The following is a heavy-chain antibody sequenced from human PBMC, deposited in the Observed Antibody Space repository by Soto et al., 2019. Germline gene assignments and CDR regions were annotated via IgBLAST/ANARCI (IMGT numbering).Heavy chain of an antibody. CDR3: ARDGNCSSTSCYSWDYYYYSGMDV. J-gene: IGHJ6*02. D-gene: IGHD2-2*02. Sequence: ASLKVSCKASGYTFTSYGISWVRQAPGQGLEFMGWISAYNGNTNYAQKLQGRVTMTTDTSTSTAYMELRSLRSDDTAVYYCARDGNCSSTSCYSWDYYYYSGMDVWGQGTTVTVLL. CDR2: ISAYNGNT. V-gene: IGHV1-18*01. CDR1: GYTFTSYG.